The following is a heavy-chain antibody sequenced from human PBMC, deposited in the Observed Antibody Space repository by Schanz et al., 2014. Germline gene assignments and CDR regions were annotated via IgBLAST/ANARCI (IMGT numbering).Heavy chain of an antibody. V-gene: IGHV3-23*04. J-gene: IGHJ3*01. Sequence: EVQLVESGGGLVKPGGSLRLSCEGSGFSFSDYWMGWVRQAPGKGLEWVSTVYMSAASTRYADSVKGRSIISRDSSKNTLFLQMNSLRPEDTALYFCARDEGRDGYNLAFDVWGQGTLVTVSS. CDR3: ARDEGRDGYNLAFDV. CDR1: GFSFSDYW. CDR2: VYMSAAST. D-gene: IGHD5-12*01.